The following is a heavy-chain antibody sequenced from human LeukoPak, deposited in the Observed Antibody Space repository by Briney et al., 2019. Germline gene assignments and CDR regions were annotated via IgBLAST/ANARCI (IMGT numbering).Heavy chain of an antibody. CDR2: IYYSGST. V-gene: IGHV4-59*01. Sequence: PSETLSLTCTVSGGSISSYYWSWFRQPPGKGLEWIGYIYYSGSTNYNPSLKSRVTISVDTSKNQFSLKLSSVTAADTAVYYCARFKGNYGDYPDAFDIWGQGTMVTVSS. CDR1: GGSISSYY. CDR3: ARFKGNYGDYPDAFDI. J-gene: IGHJ3*02. D-gene: IGHD4-17*01.